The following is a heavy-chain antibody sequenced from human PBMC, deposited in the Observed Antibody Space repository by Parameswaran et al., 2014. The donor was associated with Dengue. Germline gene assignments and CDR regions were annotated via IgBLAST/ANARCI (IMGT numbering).Heavy chain of an antibody. CDR3: ARDRGKNFDY. V-gene: IGHV1-69*04. CDR2: IIPILGIA. J-gene: IGHJ4*02. Sequence: RLVRQAPGQGLEWMGRIIPILGIANYAQKFQGRVTITADKSTSTAYMELSSLRSEDTAVYYCARDRGKNFDYWGQGTLVTVSS.